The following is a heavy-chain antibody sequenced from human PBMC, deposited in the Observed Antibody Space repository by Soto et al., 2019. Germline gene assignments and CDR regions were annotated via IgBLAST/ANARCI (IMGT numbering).Heavy chain of an antibody. CDR2: INPNSGGT. CDR3: ARGSSSGYRTYYYFDS. J-gene: IGHJ4*02. CDR1: GYTFTGYY. V-gene: IGHV1-2*02. Sequence: ASVKVSCKASGYTFTGYYMHGVLQAPGQGLEWMGWINPNSGGTNYAQKFQGRVTMTRDTSISTAYMELSRLRSDDTAVYYCARGSSSGYRTYYYFDSWGQGTLVTVSS. D-gene: IGHD5-18*01.